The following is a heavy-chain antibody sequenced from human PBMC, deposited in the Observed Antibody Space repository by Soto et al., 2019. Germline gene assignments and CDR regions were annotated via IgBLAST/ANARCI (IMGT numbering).Heavy chain of an antibody. D-gene: IGHD3-16*01. J-gene: IGHJ5*02. V-gene: IGHV4-30-2*01. Sequence: QLQLQESGSGLVKPSQTLSLTCAVSGGSISSGGYSWSWIRQPPGKGLEWIGYIYHSGSTYYNPASKRRDTIAVERSKNRFSLKLSSVTAADTAVYYCARVWGGSNGFDPWGQGTLVTVSS. CDR3: ARVWGGSNGFDP. CDR2: IYHSGST. CDR1: GGSISSGGYS.